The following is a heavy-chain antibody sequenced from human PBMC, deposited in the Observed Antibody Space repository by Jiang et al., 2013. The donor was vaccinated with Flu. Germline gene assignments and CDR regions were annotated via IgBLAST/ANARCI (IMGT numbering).Heavy chain of an antibody. D-gene: IGHD2-2*01. CDR3: TRDVVRDIILIPATYFDY. Sequence: VRGRFTISRDDSKSIAYLQMSSLKTEDTAVYYCTRDVVRDIILIPATYFDYWGQGALVTVSS. J-gene: IGHJ4*02. V-gene: IGHV3-49*02.